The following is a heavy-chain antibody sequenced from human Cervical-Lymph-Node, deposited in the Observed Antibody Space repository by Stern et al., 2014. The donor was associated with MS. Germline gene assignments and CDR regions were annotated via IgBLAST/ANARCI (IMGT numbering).Heavy chain of an antibody. CDR3: ARGILTGYYYFDY. Sequence: QLQLQESGPGLVKPSQTLSLTCTVSGGSISSGSYYWSWIRQPAGKGLEXIGRIYTSGSTNYNPSLKSRVTISVDTSKNQFSLKLSSVTAADTAVYYCARGILTGYYYFDYWGQGTLVTVSS. J-gene: IGHJ4*02. V-gene: IGHV4-61*02. CDR1: GGSISSGSYY. D-gene: IGHD3-9*01. CDR2: IYTSGST.